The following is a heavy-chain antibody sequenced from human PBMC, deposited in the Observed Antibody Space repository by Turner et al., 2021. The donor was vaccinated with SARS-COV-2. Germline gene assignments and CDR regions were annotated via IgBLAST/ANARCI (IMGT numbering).Heavy chain of an antibody. V-gene: IGHV3-11*01. CDR1: GFTFSDYY. CDR2: ISSSDITI. D-gene: IGHD2-2*01. Sequence: QVQLVVSGGGLVKPGGSVRLSCAASGFTFSDYYMSWIRQAPGKGLEWVSYISSSDITIYYADSVKGRFTISRDNAKNSLYLQMNSLRAEDTAVYYCARPHTVPPSLGYWGQGTLVTVSS. J-gene: IGHJ4*02. CDR3: ARPHTVPPSLGY.